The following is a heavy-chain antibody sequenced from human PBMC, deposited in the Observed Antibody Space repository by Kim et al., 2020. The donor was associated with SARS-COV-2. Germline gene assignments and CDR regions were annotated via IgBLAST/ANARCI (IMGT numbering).Heavy chain of an antibody. V-gene: IGHV3-48*02. J-gene: IGHJ4*02. CDR3: ARESPAFDY. CDR1: GVIFSNYS. Sequence: GGSLRLSCAASGVIFSNYSMNWVRQAPGRGLEWVSFISSTSNTIYYAASVQGRFTISRDNAKNSLYLQMNSLRDDDTAVYYCARESPAFDYWGQGTLVTVSS. CDR2: ISSTSNTI.